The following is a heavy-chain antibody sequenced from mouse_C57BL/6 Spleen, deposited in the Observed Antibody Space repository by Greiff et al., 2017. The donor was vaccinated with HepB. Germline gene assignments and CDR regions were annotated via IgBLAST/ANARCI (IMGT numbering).Heavy chain of an antibody. Sequence: EVKVEESGGGLVQPGGSLKLSCAASGFTFSDYGMAWVRQAPRKGPEWVAFISNLAYSIYYADTVTGRFTISRENAKNTLYLEMSSLRSEDTAMYYCARQGYYGSSHWYFDVWAQGPRSPSPQ. J-gene: IGHJ1*03. CDR3: ARQGYYGSSHWYFDV. CDR2: ISNLAYSI. V-gene: IGHV5-15*04. CDR1: GFTFSDYG. D-gene: IGHD1-1*01.